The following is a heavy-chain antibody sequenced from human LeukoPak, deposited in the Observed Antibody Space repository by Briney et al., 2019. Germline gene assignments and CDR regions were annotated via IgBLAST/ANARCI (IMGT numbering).Heavy chain of an antibody. V-gene: IGHV1-24*01. CDR1: GYTLTELS. D-gene: IGHD6-13*01. CDR3: ARDRGAAAGTGPLFDP. Sequence: ASVKVSCKVSGYTLTELSIQWVRQAPGKGLEWMGGFNPEDGEKIYVQKFQGRVTMTEDTSIHTAYMELRSLRSDDTAVYYCARDRGAAAGTGPLFDPWGQGTLVTVSS. J-gene: IGHJ5*02. CDR2: FNPEDGEK.